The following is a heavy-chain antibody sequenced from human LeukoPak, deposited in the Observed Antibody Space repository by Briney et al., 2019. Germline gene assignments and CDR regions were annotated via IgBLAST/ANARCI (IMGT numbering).Heavy chain of an antibody. Sequence: PSETLSLTCTVSGGSISSYYWSWIRQPAGKGLEWIGRIYTSGSTNYNPSLKSRVTMSVDTSKNQFSLKLGSVTAADTAVYYCARDGEMATITRAYFDYWGQGTLVTVSS. CDR1: GGSISSYY. CDR2: IYTSGST. V-gene: IGHV4-4*07. D-gene: IGHD5-24*01. J-gene: IGHJ4*02. CDR3: ARDGEMATITRAYFDY.